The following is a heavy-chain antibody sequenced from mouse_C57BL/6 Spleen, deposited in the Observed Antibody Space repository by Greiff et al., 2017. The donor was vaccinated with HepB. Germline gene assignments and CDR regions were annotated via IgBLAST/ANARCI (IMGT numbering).Heavy chain of an antibody. J-gene: IGHJ4*01. Sequence: DVKLVESGGGLVKPGGSLKLSCAASGFTFSSYTMSWVRQTPEKRLEWVATISGGGGNTYYPDSVKGRFTISRDNAKNTLYLQMSSLRSEDTALYYCARPLYDYDDAMDYWGQGTSVTVSS. CDR3: ARPLYDYDDAMDY. CDR1: GFTFSSYT. CDR2: ISGGGGNT. D-gene: IGHD2-4*01. V-gene: IGHV5-9*01.